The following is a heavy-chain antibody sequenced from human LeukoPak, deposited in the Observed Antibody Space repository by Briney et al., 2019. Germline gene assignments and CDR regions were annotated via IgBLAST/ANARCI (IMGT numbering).Heavy chain of an antibody. CDR2: INAGNGNT. CDR3: ARDIDRVFNWFDP. D-gene: IGHD6-13*01. Sequence: ASVKVSCKASGYIFTSYAMHWVRQAPGQRLEWMGWINAGNGNTKYSQKFQGRVTITRGTSATTVYMELSSLRSEDTAVYYCARDIDRVFNWFDPWGQGTLVTVSS. J-gene: IGHJ5*02. V-gene: IGHV1-3*01. CDR1: GYIFTSYA.